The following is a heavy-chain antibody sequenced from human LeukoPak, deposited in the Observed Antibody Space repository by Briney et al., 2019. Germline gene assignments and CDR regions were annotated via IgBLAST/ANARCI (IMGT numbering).Heavy chain of an antibody. CDR3: ARDTSGSLAQPSLFDY. Sequence: GGSLRLSCAASGFTFSSYGMHWVRQAPGKGLEWVAFIRYDGSNKYYADSVKGRFTISRDNSKNTLYLQMNSLRAEDTAVYYCARDTSGSLAQPSLFDYWGQGTLVTVSS. J-gene: IGHJ4*02. V-gene: IGHV3-30*02. CDR2: IRYDGSNK. D-gene: IGHD3-10*01. CDR1: GFTFSSYG.